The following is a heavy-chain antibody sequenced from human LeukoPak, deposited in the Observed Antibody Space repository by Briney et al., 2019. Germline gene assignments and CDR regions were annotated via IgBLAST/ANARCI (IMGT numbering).Heavy chain of an antibody. J-gene: IGHJ3*02. Sequence: PGGSLRLSCAASGFTFSSYVMHWVRQAPGKGLEWVSIIWLDGNNKYYADSVKGRFTISRDNSKNTLYLQMSSLRAEDTAEYYCARAQPTSSWTAFDIWGQGTMVTVSS. CDR2: IWLDGNNK. D-gene: IGHD6-13*01. CDR3: ARAQPTSSWTAFDI. V-gene: IGHV3-33*01. CDR1: GFTFSSYV.